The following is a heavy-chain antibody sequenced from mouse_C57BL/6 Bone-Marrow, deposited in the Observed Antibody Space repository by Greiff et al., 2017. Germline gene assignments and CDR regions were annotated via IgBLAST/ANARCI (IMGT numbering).Heavy chain of an antibody. CDR1: GYTFTTYP. D-gene: IGHD4-1*01. Sequence: VQRVESGAELVKPGASVKMSCKASGYTFTTYPIEWMKQNHGKSLEWIGNFHPYNDDTKYNEKFKGKATLTVEKSSSTVYLELSRLTSDGAAVYYCALGPFPFAYWGQGTLVTVSA. J-gene: IGHJ3*01. CDR2: FHPYNDDT. CDR3: ALGPFPFAY. V-gene: IGHV1-47*01.